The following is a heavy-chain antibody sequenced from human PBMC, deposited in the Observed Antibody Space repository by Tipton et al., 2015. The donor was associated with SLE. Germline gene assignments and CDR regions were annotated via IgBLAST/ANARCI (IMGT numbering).Heavy chain of an antibody. Sequence: TLSLTCAVYGGPISGYYWSWIRQPPGKGLEWIGEINHSGSTNYNPSLKSRVTISVDTSKNQFSLKLSSVTAADTAVYYCAGGIAAAGTRWYFDLWGRGTLVTVSS. CDR1: GGPISGYY. V-gene: IGHV4-34*01. J-gene: IGHJ2*01. CDR3: AGGIAAAGTRWYFDL. CDR2: INHSGST. D-gene: IGHD6-13*01.